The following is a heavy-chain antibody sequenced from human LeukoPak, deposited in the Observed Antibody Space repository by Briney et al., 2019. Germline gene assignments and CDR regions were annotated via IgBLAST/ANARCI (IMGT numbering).Heavy chain of an antibody. J-gene: IGHJ5*02. Sequence: PSETLPLTCAVHGGSFRGSYWTWIPQPPGKGLEWIGEINHSGSTNYNPSLKSRVTISVDTSKNQFSLKLSSVTAADTAVYYCARGSWGCSSTSCYGWFDPWGQGTLVTVSS. V-gene: IGHV4-34*01. CDR2: INHSGST. CDR1: GGSFRGSY. D-gene: IGHD2-2*01. CDR3: ARGSWGCSSTSCYGWFDP.